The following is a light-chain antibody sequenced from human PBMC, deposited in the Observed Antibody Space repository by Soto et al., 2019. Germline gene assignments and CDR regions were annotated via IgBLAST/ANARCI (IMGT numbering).Light chain of an antibody. Sequence: QPASVSGSPGQSITISCTGTSGDIGSYNRVSWYQQHPGKAPKLIIYEVTDRPSGVSNRFSGSKSGNTASLTISGLQAEDEAEYYCSSYTNINTRACVFGTGTKLTVL. CDR3: SSYTNINTRACV. J-gene: IGLJ1*01. CDR2: EVT. CDR1: SGDIGSYNR. V-gene: IGLV2-14*01.